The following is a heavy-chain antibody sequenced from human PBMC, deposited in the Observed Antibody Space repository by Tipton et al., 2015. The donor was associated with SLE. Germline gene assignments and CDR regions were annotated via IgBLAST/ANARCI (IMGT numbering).Heavy chain of an antibody. J-gene: IGHJ4*02. CDR3: ARGDVD. D-gene: IGHD5-24*01. CDR1: GDSITSYY. V-gene: IGHV4-4*07. CDR2: VYSSGSA. Sequence: TLSLTCSVSGDSITSYYWSWLRQSTGRGLEWIGRVYSSGSANYNPALISRVSMSVDISKNQFFLTLRSVTAADTAVYFCARGDVDWGQGTLVTVSS.